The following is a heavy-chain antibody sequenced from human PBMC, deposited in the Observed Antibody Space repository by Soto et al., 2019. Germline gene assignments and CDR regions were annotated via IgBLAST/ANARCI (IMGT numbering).Heavy chain of an antibody. CDR3: ARDMVRGATRGFEY. CDR1: GGSISSYD. V-gene: IGHV4-59*01. CDR2: IYYSGST. J-gene: IGHJ4*02. D-gene: IGHD3-10*01. Sequence: PSETLSLTCTVSGGSISSYDWSWIRQPPGKGLEWIGYIYYSGSTNYNPSLKSRVTISVDTSKNQFSLKLSSVTAADTAVYYCARDMVRGATRGFEYWGQGTLVTVSS.